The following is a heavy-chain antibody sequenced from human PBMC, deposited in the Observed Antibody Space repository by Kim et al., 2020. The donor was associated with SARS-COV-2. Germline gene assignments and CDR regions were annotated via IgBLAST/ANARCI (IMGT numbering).Heavy chain of an antibody. V-gene: IGHV3-23*01. J-gene: IGHJ6*03. D-gene: IGHD6-6*01. Sequence: DSMKGRLTISSDNSKNTLYLQMNSLRAEDTAVYHCAKLLNSSPYYYYYMDVWGKGTTVTVSS. CDR3: AKLLNSSPYYYYYMDV.